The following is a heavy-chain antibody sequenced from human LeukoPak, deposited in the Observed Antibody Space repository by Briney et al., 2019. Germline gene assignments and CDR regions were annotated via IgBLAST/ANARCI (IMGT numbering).Heavy chain of an antibody. D-gene: IGHD3-22*01. Sequence: KASETLSLTCTVSGGSISSSSYYWGWIRQPPGKGLEWIGSIYYSGSTYYNPSLKSRVTISVDTSKNQFSLKLSSVTAADTAVYYCARHKYYYDRFDCWGQGTLVTVSS. CDR1: GGSISSSSYY. V-gene: IGHV4-39*01. CDR3: ARHKYYYDRFDC. CDR2: IYYSGST. J-gene: IGHJ4*02.